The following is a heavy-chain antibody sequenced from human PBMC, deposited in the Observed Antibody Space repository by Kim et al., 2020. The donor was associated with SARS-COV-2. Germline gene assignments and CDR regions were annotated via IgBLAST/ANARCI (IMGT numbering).Heavy chain of an antibody. J-gene: IGHJ3*02. CDR1: GFTFSSYA. V-gene: IGHV3-23*01. Sequence: GGSLRLSCAASGFTFSSYAMSWVRQAPGKGLEWVSAISGSGGSTYYADSVKGRFTISRDNSKNTLYLQMNSLRAEDTAVYYCAKDRLLVYYGSGYGAFDIWGQGTMVTVSS. CDR2: ISGSGGST. D-gene: IGHD3-10*01. CDR3: AKDRLLVYYGSGYGAFDI.